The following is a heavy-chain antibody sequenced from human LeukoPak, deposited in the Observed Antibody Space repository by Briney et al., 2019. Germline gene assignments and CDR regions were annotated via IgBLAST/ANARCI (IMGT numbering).Heavy chain of an antibody. J-gene: IGHJ4*02. V-gene: IGHV1-46*01. CDR2: INPSGGST. Sequence: ASVKVSCKASGYTFTSYYMHWVRQAPGQGLEWMGMINPSGGSTSYAQKFQGRVTMTRDTSTSTAYMELRSLRSDDTAVYYCARVAEDCSSTSCYAGVDYWGQGTQVTVSS. CDR3: ARVAEDCSSTSCYAGVDY. CDR1: GYTFTSYY. D-gene: IGHD2-2*01.